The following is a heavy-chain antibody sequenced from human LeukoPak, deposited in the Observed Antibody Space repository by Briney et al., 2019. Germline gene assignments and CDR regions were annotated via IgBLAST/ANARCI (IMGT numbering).Heavy chain of an antibody. CDR2: IYYSEIT. Sequence: SETLSLTCTVSGGSISSYYWSWIRQPPGNGLEWIGYIYYSEITNYNPSLKSRVTMSVDTSKNQFSLNLSSVTAADTAVYYCARDSRYCNSISCYGRPGYYGLDVWGQGTTVTVSS. CDR3: ARDSRYCNSISCYGRPGYYGLDV. J-gene: IGHJ6*02. V-gene: IGHV4-59*01. CDR1: GGSISSYY. D-gene: IGHD2-2*01.